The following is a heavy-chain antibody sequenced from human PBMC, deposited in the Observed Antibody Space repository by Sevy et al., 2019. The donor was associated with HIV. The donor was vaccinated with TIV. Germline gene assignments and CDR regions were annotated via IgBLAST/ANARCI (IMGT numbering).Heavy chain of an antibody. CDR3: ARAVPATDAFDI. CDR2: ISGLSNYI. D-gene: IGHD6-19*01. V-gene: IGHV3-21*01. J-gene: IGHJ3*02. CDR1: GFTFSSYS. Sequence: GGSLRLSCAASGFTFSSYSMSWVRQAPGKGLEWVSSISGLSNYIYYADSVKGRFSISRDNTKNSVYLQMNSLRGEDTAVFYCARAVPATDAFDIWGQGTLVTVSS.